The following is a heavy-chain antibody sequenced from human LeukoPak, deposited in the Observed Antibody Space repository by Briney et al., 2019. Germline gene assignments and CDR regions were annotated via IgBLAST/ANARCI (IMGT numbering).Heavy chain of an antibody. V-gene: IGHV3-15*01. CDR1: GFXFSNAW. CDR3: TGGTYLFDY. Sequence: GGSLRLSCAASGFXFSNAWMNWVRQAPGKGLEWVGRIRSKTDGETTDYAAPVKGRFTISRDDSKNTLYLQMNSLKTEDTAVYYCTGGTYLFDYWGQGTLVTVSS. J-gene: IGHJ4*02. CDR2: IRSKTDGETT.